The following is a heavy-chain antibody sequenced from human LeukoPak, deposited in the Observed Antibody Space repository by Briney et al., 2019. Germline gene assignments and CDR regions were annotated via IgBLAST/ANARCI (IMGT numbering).Heavy chain of an antibody. CDR2: IYGSGGGQT. CDR1: GYTFRDYT. Sequence: SGGCLRLSCAASGYTFRDYTMNWVRQAPGKGLEWVSGIYGSGGGQTFYADSVRGRFIISRDDSRNLVFLHMDRLRVEDTGLYYCAKDVKSDGVWDIDHWGQGTVVTVSS. CDR3: AKDVKSDGVWDIDH. V-gene: IGHV3-23*01. J-gene: IGHJ4*02. D-gene: IGHD4-17*01.